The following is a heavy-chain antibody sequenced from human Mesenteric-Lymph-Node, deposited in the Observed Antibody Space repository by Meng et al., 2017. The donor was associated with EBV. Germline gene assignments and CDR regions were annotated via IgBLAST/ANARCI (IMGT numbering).Heavy chain of an antibody. CDR1: GFPFSSHT. V-gene: IGHV3-21*01. J-gene: IGHJ4*02. CDR2: ITSSSSYI. Sequence: GRVVGAGGGLVKPGGSLGLSCAASGFPFSSHTLNWVRQTPGKGLEWVSSITSSSSYIYYADSVKGRFTISRDNAKNSLYLQMNSLRAEDTAIYYCASTDFDYWGQGTLVTVSS. CDR3: ASTDFDY. D-gene: IGHD4-17*01.